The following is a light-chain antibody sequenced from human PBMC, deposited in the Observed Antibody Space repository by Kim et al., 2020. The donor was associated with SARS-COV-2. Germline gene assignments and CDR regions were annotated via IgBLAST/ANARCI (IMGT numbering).Light chain of an antibody. Sequence: SVAPGERVARASRASQSLNNNFAWYHQKPGQAPRLLIYEASTRATGIPARISGSGFGTEVTLTISSLQSEDSGVYYCHQYNHWPYTFGQGTKLEI. CDR2: EAS. V-gene: IGKV3-15*01. J-gene: IGKJ2*01. CDR3: HQYNHWPYT. CDR1: QSLNNN.